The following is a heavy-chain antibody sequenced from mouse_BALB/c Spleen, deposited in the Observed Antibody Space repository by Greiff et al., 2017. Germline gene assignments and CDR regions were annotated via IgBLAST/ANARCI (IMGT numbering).Heavy chain of an antibody. CDR2: IYPGDGDT. CDR3: ASEGTCRFAY. CDR1: GYTFTSYW. J-gene: IGHJ3*01. V-gene: IGHV1-87*01. Sequence: QVQLQQSGAELARPGASVKLSCKASGYTFTSYWMQWVKQRPGQGLEWIGAIYPGDGDTRYTQKFKGKATLTADKSSSTAYMQLSSLASEDSAVYYCASEGTCRFAYWGQGTLVTVSA. D-gene: IGHD3-3*01.